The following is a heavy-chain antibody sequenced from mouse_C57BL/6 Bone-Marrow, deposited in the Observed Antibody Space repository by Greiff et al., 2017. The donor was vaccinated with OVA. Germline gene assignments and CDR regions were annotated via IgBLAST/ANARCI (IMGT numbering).Heavy chain of an antibody. CDR2: IYPGGGYT. Sequence: QVHVKQSGAELVRPGTSVKMSCKASGYTFTNYWIGWAKQRPGHGLEWIGDIYPGGGYTNYNEKFKGKATLTADKSSSTAYMQFSSLTSEDSAIYYCARGLLRWWYFDVWGTGTTVTVSS. CDR3: ARGLLRWWYFDV. V-gene: IGHV1-63*01. D-gene: IGHD1-1*01. CDR1: GYTFTNYW. J-gene: IGHJ1*03.